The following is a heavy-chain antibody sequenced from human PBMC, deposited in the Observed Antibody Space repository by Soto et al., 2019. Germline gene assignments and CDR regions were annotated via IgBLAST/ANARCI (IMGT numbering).Heavy chain of an antibody. J-gene: IGHJ6*02. Sequence: SQTLSPTCAISVDSVSSNSAAWNWIRQSPSRGREWLGRTYYRSKWYNDYAVSVKSRITINPDTSKNQFSLQLNSVTPEDTAVYYCACLAARQYGMDVWGQGTTVTVSS. CDR1: VDSVSSNSAA. CDR2: TYYRSKWYN. V-gene: IGHV6-1*01. D-gene: IGHD6-6*01. CDR3: ACLAARQYGMDV.